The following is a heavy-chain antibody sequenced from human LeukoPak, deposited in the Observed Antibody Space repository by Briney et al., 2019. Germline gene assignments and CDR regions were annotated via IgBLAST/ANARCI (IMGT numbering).Heavy chain of an antibody. CDR1: GFTFSNYW. CDR3: AKDLLGQWPTVFDY. CDR2: IKQDGSEK. V-gene: IGHV3-7*01. D-gene: IGHD6-19*01. J-gene: IGHJ4*02. Sequence: GGSLRLSCAASGFTFSNYWMTWVRQAPGKGLEWVGNIKQDGSEKYYMDSMKGRFTIPRDNAKNSLYLQMNSLRAEDTAVYYCAKDLLGQWPTVFDYWGQGTLVTVSS.